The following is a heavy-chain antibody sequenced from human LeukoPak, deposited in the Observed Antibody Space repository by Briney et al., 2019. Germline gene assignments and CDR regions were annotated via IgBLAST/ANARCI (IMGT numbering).Heavy chain of an antibody. J-gene: IGHJ4*02. D-gene: IGHD3-22*01. Sequence: SETLSLTCAVSGYSISSGYYWGWIRQPPGKGLEWLLSIYHTGSTYYNPSLQSRVTISLDSPKNQFSLKLTSVTAADTAVYYCASGGTAVVMALTYYFDTWGQGTPVTVSS. CDR2: IYHTGST. CDR3: ASGGTAVVMALTYYFDT. V-gene: IGHV4-38-2*01. CDR1: GYSISSGYY.